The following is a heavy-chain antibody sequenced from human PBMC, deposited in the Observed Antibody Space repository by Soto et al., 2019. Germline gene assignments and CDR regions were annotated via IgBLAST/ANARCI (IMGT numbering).Heavy chain of an antibody. D-gene: IGHD2-15*01. Sequence: ASVNVSCKAPAYTFSNYGINWVLQAPGHGLQRMGWISAYNGNTNYAQMLQGRVTMTTDTSTSTAYMELRSLRSDDTAVYYCARVTPASLGYCSSSTCYALDCWGQGTLVTVSS. CDR3: ARVTPASLGYCSSSTCYALDC. J-gene: IGHJ4*02. V-gene: IGHV1-18*04. CDR2: ISAYNGNT. CDR1: AYTFSNYG.